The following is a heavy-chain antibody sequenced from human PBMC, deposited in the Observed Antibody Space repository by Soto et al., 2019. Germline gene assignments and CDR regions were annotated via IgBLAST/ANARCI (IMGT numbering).Heavy chain of an antibody. CDR1: GYTFTSYD. CDR2: MNPNSGNT. V-gene: IGHV1-8*01. D-gene: IGHD3-3*01. Sequence: ASVKVSCKASGYTFTSYDINWVRQATGKGLEWMGWMNPNSGNTGYAQKFQGRVTITRNTSISTAYMELSSLRSEDTAVYYCARRVSLYYEFGSAPLASHYYGMDVWGQGTTVTVAS. CDR3: ARRVSLYYEFGSAPLASHYYGMDV. J-gene: IGHJ6*02.